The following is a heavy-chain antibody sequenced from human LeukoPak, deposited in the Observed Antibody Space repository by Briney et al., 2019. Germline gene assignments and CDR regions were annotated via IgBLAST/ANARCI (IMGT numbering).Heavy chain of an antibody. CDR2: ISAYNGNT. J-gene: IGHJ6*02. D-gene: IGHD3-9*01. CDR1: GYTFTSYG. Sequence: ASVKVSCKASGYTFTSYGISWVRQAPGQGLEWMGWISAYNGNTNYAQKLQGRVTMTTDTSTSTAYMELRSLRSDDTAVYYCAGDRSYYGILTGYFSVGKKNSYYYYGMDVWGQGTTVTVSS. CDR3: AGDRSYYGILTGYFSVGKKNSYYYYGMDV. V-gene: IGHV1-18*01.